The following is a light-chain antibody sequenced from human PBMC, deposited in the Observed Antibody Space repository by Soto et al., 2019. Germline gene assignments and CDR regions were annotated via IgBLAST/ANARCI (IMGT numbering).Light chain of an antibody. V-gene: IGLV3-21*02. J-gene: IGLJ1*01. CDR3: QVWDTTTDQYI. CDR1: DVGGKS. CDR2: DAR. Sequence: SYELTQPPSVSVAPGQTATISCGGDDVGGKSVQWYQQKPGQAPVLVLYDARDRPSGIPERFSGSNSGNTATLTISWVEAGDEADFYCQVWDTTTDQYIFVTGTNVT.